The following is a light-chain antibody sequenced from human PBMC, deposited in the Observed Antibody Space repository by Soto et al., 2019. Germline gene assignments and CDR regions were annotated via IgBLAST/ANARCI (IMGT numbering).Light chain of an antibody. CDR3: CSYAGSSTYVL. V-gene: IGLV2-23*02. CDR2: EVT. CDR1: SGDVGDYNL. Sequence: QSALTQPASVSGSPGQAITISCSGTSGDVGDYNLVSWYQQHRGKAPKLMIYEVTRRPSGVSDRFSGSKSGNTASLTISGLQTEDAADYYCCSYAGSSTYVLFGGGTKLTVL. J-gene: IGLJ2*01.